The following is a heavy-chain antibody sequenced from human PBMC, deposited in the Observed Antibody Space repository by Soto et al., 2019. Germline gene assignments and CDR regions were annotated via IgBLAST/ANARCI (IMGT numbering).Heavy chain of an antibody. CDR1: GFTFSSYA. J-gene: IGHJ6*02. CDR2: ISGSGGST. Sequence: PVGSLRLSCAASGFTFSSYAMSWVRQAPGKGLEWVSAISGSGGSTYYADSAKGRFTISRDNSKNTLYLQMNSLRAEDTAVYYCAKNYHSSSWYQPSFYYYYGMDVWGQGTTVTVSS. V-gene: IGHV3-23*01. CDR3: AKNYHSSSWYQPSFYYYYGMDV. D-gene: IGHD6-13*01.